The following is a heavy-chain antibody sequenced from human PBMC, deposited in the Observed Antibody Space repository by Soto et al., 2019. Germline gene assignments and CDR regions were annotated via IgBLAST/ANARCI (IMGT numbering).Heavy chain of an antibody. D-gene: IGHD3-22*01. V-gene: IGHV1-69*01. J-gene: IGHJ1*01. Sequence: QVQLVQSGAEVKKPGSSVKVSCKASGGTFSSYAISWVRQAPGQGLEWMGGIIPIFGTANYAQKFQGRVTITADEYTSTADMELSSLRSEDTAVYYCATPVVIPSHAEYFQHWGQGNLVTVSS. CDR2: IIPIFGTA. CDR1: GGTFSSYA. CDR3: ATPVVIPSHAEYFQH.